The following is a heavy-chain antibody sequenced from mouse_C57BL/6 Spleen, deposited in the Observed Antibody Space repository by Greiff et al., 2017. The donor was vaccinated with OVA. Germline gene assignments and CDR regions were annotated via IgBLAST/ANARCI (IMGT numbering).Heavy chain of an antibody. CDR2: IHPNSGST. D-gene: IGHD1-1*01. V-gene: IGHV1-64*01. CDR1: GYTFTSYW. J-gene: IGHJ2*01. Sequence: VQLQQPGAELVKPGASVKLSCKASGYTFTSYWMHWVKQRPGQGLEWIGMIHPNSGSTNYNEKFKSKATLTVDKSSSTAYMQLSSLTSEDSAVYYCARGGYYGSSGYFDYWGQGTTLTVSS. CDR3: ARGGYYGSSGYFDY.